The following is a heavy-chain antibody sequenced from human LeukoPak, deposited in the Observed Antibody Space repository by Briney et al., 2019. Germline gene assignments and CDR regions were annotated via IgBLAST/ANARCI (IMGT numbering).Heavy chain of an antibody. Sequence: SQPLSLTCAVSGGSISSGAYYWGCLRQPPGKGLEWIWFIYYIVTTNYTPSLKSRVSISVDMSKNQFSLELTSVTAADTAVWYCARLRALSYYDSSGDFYYFEYWGRGAMVTVSS. CDR1: GGSISSGAYY. CDR3: ARLRALSYYDSSGDFYYFEY. J-gene: IGHJ4*02. D-gene: IGHD3-22*01. V-gene: IGHV4-61*05. CDR2: IYYIVTT.